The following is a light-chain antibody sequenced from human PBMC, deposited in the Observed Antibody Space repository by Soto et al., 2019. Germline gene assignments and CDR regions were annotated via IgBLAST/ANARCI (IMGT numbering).Light chain of an antibody. J-gene: IGKJ1*01. Sequence: EIVLTQSPGTLSLSPGERATLSCRASQSVSSSYLAWYQQKPGQAPRLLIYGASSRATGIPDRFSGSGSGTDFTLTISRLEPEDFAVYYCQQYGSSRTVXQGTKVDIK. CDR1: QSVSSSY. CDR2: GAS. V-gene: IGKV3-20*01. CDR3: QQYGSSRT.